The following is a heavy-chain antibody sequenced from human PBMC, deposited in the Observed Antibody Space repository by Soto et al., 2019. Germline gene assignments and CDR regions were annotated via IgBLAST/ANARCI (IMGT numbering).Heavy chain of an antibody. CDR2: IHSDGSTT. Sequence: RQAPGQGLVWVSHIHSDGSTTTYADSVKGRFTISRDNAKNTLYLQMNSLRAEDTAVYYCVRGDKGGFDLWGQGTTVTVSS. J-gene: IGHJ3*01. V-gene: IGHV3-74*01. D-gene: IGHD2-21*02. CDR3: VRGDKGGFDL.